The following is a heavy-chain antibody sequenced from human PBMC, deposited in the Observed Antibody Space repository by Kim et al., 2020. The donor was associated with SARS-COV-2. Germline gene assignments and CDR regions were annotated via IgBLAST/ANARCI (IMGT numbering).Heavy chain of an antibody. CDR3: ARVGDYYDSSGYYYGAFDI. V-gene: IGHV4-39*07. CDR2: IYYSGST. J-gene: IGHJ3*02. D-gene: IGHD3-22*01. CDR1: GGSISSSSYY. Sequence: SETLSLTCTVSGGSISSSSYYWGWIRQPPGKGLEWIGSIYYSGSTYYNPSLKSRVTISVDTSKNQFSLKLSSVTAADTAVYYCARVGDYYDSSGYYYGAFDICGQGTMVTVSS.